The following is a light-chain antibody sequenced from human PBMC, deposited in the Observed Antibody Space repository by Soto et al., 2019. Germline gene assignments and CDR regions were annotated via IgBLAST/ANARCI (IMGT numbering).Light chain of an antibody. CDR1: SSDVGGYNY. CDR3: CSYAGSYYV. V-gene: IGLV2-11*01. Sequence: QSALTQPSSVSGSPGQSVTISCTGTSSDVGGYNYVSWYQQHPGKAPKLMIYDVSKRPSGVPDRFSGSKSGNTASLTISGLQAEDEADYYCCSYAGSYYVFATGTKVTVL. CDR2: DVS. J-gene: IGLJ1*01.